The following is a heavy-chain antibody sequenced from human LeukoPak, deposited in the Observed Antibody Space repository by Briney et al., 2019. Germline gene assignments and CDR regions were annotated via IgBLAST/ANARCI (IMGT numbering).Heavy chain of an antibody. V-gene: IGHV1-18*01. CDR1: GYTFTSYG. D-gene: IGHD3-22*01. Sequence: PWASVKVSCKASGYTFTSYGISWVRQAPGQGLEWMGWISAYNGNTNYAQKLQGRVTMTTDTSTSTAYMELRSLRSDDTAVYYCARAQRGYYYDSSGYYSLRYWGQGTLVTVSS. J-gene: IGHJ4*02. CDR3: ARAQRGYYYDSSGYYSLRY. CDR2: ISAYNGNT.